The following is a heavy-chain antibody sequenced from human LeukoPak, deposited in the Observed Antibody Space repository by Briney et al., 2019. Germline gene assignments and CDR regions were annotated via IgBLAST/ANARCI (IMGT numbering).Heavy chain of an antibody. CDR1: GFTFSSYG. Sequence: GGSLRLSCAASGFTFSSYGMHWVRQAPGKGLEWVAVISYDGSNKYYADSVKGRFTISRDNSKNTLYLQMNSRRAEDTAVYYCARGGIVVVPAANYWGQGTLVTVSS. J-gene: IGHJ4*02. CDR3: ARGGIVVVPAANY. V-gene: IGHV3-30*03. D-gene: IGHD2-2*01. CDR2: ISYDGSNK.